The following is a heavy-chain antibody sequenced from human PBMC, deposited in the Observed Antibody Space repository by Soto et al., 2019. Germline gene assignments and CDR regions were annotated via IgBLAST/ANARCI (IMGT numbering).Heavy chain of an antibody. CDR2: IYYTGST. D-gene: IGHD3-16*02. CDR1: GGSLSNYY. Sequence: PSETLSLTCTVSGGSLSNYYWGWIRQPPGKRPEWIGNIYYTGSTDYNPPLKSRVTISVDRSTNQFSLDLNSVTAADTAVYYCARGGLYVWGSSRSSENWFDPWGQGTLVTVSS. V-gene: IGHV4-59*01. J-gene: IGHJ5*02. CDR3: ARGGLYVWGSSRSSENWFDP.